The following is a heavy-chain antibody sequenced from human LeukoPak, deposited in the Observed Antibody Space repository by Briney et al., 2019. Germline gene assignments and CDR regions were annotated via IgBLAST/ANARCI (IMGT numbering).Heavy chain of an antibody. J-gene: IGHJ4*02. CDR2: ISSSSSYI. CDR1: GFTFSSYS. CDR3: ARGEWSSSPLDY. V-gene: IGHV3-21*01. D-gene: IGHD6-6*01. Sequence: GGSLRLSCAASGFTFSSYSMNWVRQAPGKGLEWVSFISSSSSYIYYADSVKGRFTISRDNARNSLYLQLNSLRAEDTALYYCARGEWSSSPLDYWGQGTLATVSS.